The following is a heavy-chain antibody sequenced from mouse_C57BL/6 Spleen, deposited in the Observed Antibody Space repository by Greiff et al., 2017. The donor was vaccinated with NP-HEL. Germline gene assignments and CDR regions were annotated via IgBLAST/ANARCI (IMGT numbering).Heavy chain of an antibody. CDR1: GYTFTDYY. V-gene: IGHV1-19*01. J-gene: IGHJ1*03. CDR2: INPYNGGT. Sequence: VQLKQSGPVLVKPGASVKMSCKASGYTFTDYYMNWVKQSHGKSLEWIGVINPYNGGTSYNQKFKGKATLTVDKSSSTAYMELNSLTSEDSAVYYCARDYGSSHRYFDVWGTGTTVTVSS. CDR3: ARDYGSSHRYFDV. D-gene: IGHD1-1*01.